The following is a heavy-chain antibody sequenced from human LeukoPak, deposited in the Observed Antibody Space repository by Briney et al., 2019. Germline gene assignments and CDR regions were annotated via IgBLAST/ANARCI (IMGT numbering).Heavy chain of an antibody. CDR2: IIPILGIA. Sequence: SVKVSCKASGGTFSSYAISWVRQAPGQGLEWMGRIIPILGIANYAQKFQGRVTITADKSTSTAYMELSSLRSEDTAVYYCARDPSIIVGDGYWGQGTLVTVSS. CDR1: GGTFSSYA. CDR3: ARDPSIIVGDGY. J-gene: IGHJ4*02. D-gene: IGHD2-21*01. V-gene: IGHV1-69*04.